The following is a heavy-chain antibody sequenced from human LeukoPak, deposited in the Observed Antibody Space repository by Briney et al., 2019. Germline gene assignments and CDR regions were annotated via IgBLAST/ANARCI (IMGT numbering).Heavy chain of an antibody. CDR2: IYYSGST. V-gene: IGHV4-30-4*01. J-gene: IGHJ4*02. CDR3: ARAIAPGIAVAGTLGIDY. Sequence: SQTLSLTCTVSGGSISSGGYYWSWIRQPPGKGLEWIGYIYYSGSTYYNPSLKSRVTISVDTSKNQFSLKLSSVTAADTAVYYCARAIAPGIAVAGTLGIDYWGQGTLVTVSS. D-gene: IGHD6-19*01. CDR1: GGSISSGGYY.